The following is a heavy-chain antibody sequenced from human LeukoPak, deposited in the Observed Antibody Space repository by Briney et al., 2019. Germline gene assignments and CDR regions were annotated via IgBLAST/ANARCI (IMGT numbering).Heavy chain of an antibody. D-gene: IGHD3-9*01. Sequence: GASVKVSCKASGYTFTSYDINWVRQATGQGLEWMGWMNPNSGNTGYAQKFQGRVTMTRNTSISTAYMELSSLGSEDTAVYYCARVILTGYLYYYYYGMDVWGQGTTVTVSS. CDR3: ARVILTGYLYYYYYGMDV. CDR2: MNPNSGNT. CDR1: GYTFTSYD. J-gene: IGHJ6*02. V-gene: IGHV1-8*01.